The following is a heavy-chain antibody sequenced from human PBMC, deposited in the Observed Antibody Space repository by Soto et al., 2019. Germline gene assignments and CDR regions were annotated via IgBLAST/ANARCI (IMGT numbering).Heavy chain of an antibody. J-gene: IGHJ5*02. CDR2: IDPSDSYT. CDR3: ARHVVALMYNWFDP. CDR1: GYSFTRHR. D-gene: IGHD2-15*01. V-gene: IGHV5-10-1*01. Sequence: PGESLKISCKADGYSFTRHRISWVRQMPGKGLEWMGRIDPSDSYTNYSPSFQGHVTISADKSISTAYLQWSSLKASDTAMYYCARHVVALMYNWFDPWGQGTLVTVSS.